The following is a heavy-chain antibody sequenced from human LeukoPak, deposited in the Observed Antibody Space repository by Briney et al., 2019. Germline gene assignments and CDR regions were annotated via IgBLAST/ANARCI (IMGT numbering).Heavy chain of an antibody. CDR1: GASISSYY. CDR3: ARENPSGYYNRPIDY. CDR2: IYYSGSI. V-gene: IGHV4-59*01. Sequence: PSETLSLTCTVSGASISSYYWSWIRQPPGKGLEWIGDIYYSGSIKYNPSLRSRVTMSVDTSKNQFSLKLSSVTAADTAIYYCARENPSGYYNRPIDYWGQGTLVTVSS. D-gene: IGHD3-22*01. J-gene: IGHJ4*02.